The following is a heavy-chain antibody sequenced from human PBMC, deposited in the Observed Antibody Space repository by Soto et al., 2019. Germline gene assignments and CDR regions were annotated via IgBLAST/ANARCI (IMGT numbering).Heavy chain of an antibody. Sequence: HPGGSLRLSCAASGFTFTTYAMNWVRQAPGKGLEWVSAISGSGGSTYYADSVKGRFTISRDNSKNTLYLQMNSLRAEDTAVYYCAKEALGGATSDYWGQGTLVTVSS. J-gene: IGHJ4*02. CDR3: AKEALGGATSDY. CDR2: ISGSGGST. CDR1: GFTFTTYA. D-gene: IGHD1-26*01. V-gene: IGHV3-23*01.